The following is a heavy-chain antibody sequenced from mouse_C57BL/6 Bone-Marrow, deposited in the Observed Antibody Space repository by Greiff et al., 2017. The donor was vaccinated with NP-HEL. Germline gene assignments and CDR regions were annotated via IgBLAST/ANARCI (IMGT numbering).Heavy chain of an antibody. J-gene: IGHJ2*01. CDR2: IDPSDSYT. D-gene: IGHD2-3*01. Sequence: VQLQQPGAELVKPGASVKLSCKASGYTFTSYWMQWVKQRPGQGLEWIGEIDPSDSYTNYNQKFKGKATLTVDTSSSTAYMQLSLTSEDSAVYYCARKGVIYDGYYFFDYWGQGTTLTVSS. CDR3: ARKGVIYDGYYFFDY. CDR1: GYTFTSYW. V-gene: IGHV1-50*01.